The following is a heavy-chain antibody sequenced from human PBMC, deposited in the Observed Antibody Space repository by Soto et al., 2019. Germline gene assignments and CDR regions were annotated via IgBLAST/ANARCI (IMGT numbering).Heavy chain of an antibody. V-gene: IGHV5-51*01. CDR2: IYPGDSDT. CDR1: GYSFTSYW. J-gene: IGHJ3*02. Sequence: PGESLKISCKGSGYSFTSYWIGWVRQMPGQGLEWMGVIYPGDSDTSYSPSFQGQVTLSADKSISTAYLQWSSLKDSDTAMYYCAREGGMATTHDAFDIWGQGTLVTLSS. CDR3: AREGGMATTHDAFDI. D-gene: IGHD1-1*01.